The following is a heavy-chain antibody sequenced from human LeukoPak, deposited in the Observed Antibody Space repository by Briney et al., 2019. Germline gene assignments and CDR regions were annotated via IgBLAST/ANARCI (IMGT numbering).Heavy chain of an antibody. CDR1: GFTFSSYW. V-gene: IGHV3-7*04. J-gene: IGHJ4*02. CDR3: ARGFYDTYLFDY. D-gene: IGHD2/OR15-2a*01. CDR2: INQGGSGK. Sequence: GGSLRLSCAASGFTFSSYWMSWVRQAPGKGLEWVANINQGGSGKNYVDSVKGRFTISRDNAKNSLYLQMNSLRAEDTAVYYCARGFYDTYLFDYWGQGTLVTVSS.